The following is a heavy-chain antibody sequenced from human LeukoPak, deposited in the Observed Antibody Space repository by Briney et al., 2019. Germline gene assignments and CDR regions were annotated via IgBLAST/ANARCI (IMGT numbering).Heavy chain of an antibody. Sequence: GASVKVSCKASGYTFTSYYMHWVRQAPGQGLEWMGGIIPIFGTANYAQKFQGRVTITADKSTSTAYMELSSLRSEDTAVYYCARGKLTVAGDYYYYYMDVWGKGTTVTVSS. CDR3: ARGKLTVAGDYYYYYMDV. J-gene: IGHJ6*03. CDR1: GYTFTSYY. D-gene: IGHD6-19*01. CDR2: IIPIFGTA. V-gene: IGHV1-69*06.